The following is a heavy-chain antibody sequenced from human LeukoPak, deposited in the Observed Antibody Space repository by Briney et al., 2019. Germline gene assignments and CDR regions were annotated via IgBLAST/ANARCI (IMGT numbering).Heavy chain of an antibody. D-gene: IGHD1-26*01. Sequence: ASVKVSCKVSGYTLTELSMHWVRQAPGKGLEWMGGFDPEDGETIYAQKFQGRVTMTEDTSTDTAYMELSSLRSEDTAVYYCATDTDRELGFDYWGQGTLVTVSS. V-gene: IGHV1-24*01. J-gene: IGHJ4*02. CDR1: GYTLTELS. CDR3: ATDTDRELGFDY. CDR2: FDPEDGET.